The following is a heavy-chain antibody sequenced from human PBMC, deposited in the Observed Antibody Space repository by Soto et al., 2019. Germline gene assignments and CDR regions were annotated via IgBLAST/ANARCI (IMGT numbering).Heavy chain of an antibody. CDR3: ARAPGGFWSGYYTGISHYYYYMDV. CDR1: GGSISSYY. D-gene: IGHD3-3*01. Sequence: QVQLQESGPGLVKPSETLSLTCTVSGGSISSYYWSWIRQPPGKGLEWIGYIYYSGSTNYNPSLKSRVTISVDTSKNQFSRKLSSVTAADTAVYYCARAPGGFWSGYYTGISHYYYYMDVWGKGTTVTVSS. V-gene: IGHV4-59*01. J-gene: IGHJ6*03. CDR2: IYYSGST.